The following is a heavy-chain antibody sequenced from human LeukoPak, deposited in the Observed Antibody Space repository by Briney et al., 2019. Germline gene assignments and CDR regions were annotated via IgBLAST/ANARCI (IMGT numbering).Heavy chain of an antibody. CDR2: IYYSGST. D-gene: IGHD2-8*01. V-gene: IGHV4-59*11. CDR1: GGSIRSHY. Sequence: PSETLSLTCTVSGGSIRSHYWSWIRQPPGKGLEWIGYIYYSGSTNYNPSLKSRVTISVDTSKNQFSLKLSSVTAEDTAVYYCAKDQRTSPLGEYCTNGVCYTPENYYYYGMDVWGQGTTVTVSS. J-gene: IGHJ6*02. CDR3: AKDQRTSPLGEYCTNGVCYTPENYYYYGMDV.